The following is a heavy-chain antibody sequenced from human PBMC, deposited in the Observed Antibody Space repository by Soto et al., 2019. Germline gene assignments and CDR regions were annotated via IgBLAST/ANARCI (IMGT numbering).Heavy chain of an antibody. D-gene: IGHD2-2*01. V-gene: IGHV3-23*01. CDR1: GFTFSSYA. CDR3: AKDHYCSRTSCYGGNWFDP. CDR2: ISGSGGST. J-gene: IGHJ5*02. Sequence: GGSLRLSCAASGFTFSSYAMSWVRQAPGKGLEWVSAISGSGGSTYYADSVKGRFTISRDNSKNTLYLQMNSLRAEDTAVYYCAKDHYCSRTSCYGGNWFDPWGQGNLVTVSS.